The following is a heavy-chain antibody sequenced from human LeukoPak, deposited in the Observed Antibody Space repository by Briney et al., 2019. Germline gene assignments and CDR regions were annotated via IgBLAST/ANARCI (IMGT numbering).Heavy chain of an antibody. D-gene: IGHD7-27*01. J-gene: IGHJ4*02. CDR2: IGRSGDVT. CDR3: AKDRSWGLTSAEY. Sequence: GGSQRLSCAASGFTFSSYAMHWVRQAPGKGLEWVSSIGRSGDVTYYADSVEGRFTISRDNSNNTLFLQMNSLRPEDTAVYFCAKDRSWGLTSAEYWGQGTLVTVSS. CDR1: GFTFSSYA. V-gene: IGHV3-NL1*01.